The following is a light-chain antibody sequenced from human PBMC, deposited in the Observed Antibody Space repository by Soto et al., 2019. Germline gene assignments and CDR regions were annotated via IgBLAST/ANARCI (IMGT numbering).Light chain of an antibody. Sequence: DIQLTQSPSFLSASVGDRCTSTCRASQDISDYLAWYQQRPGKAPKLLIYAASTLQSGVPSRFSGSGSGTEFTLTISSLQPEDFATYSCQQLNSYPLTFGGGTKVDIK. CDR3: QQLNSYPLT. CDR2: AAS. J-gene: IGKJ4*01. CDR1: QDISDY. V-gene: IGKV1-9*01.